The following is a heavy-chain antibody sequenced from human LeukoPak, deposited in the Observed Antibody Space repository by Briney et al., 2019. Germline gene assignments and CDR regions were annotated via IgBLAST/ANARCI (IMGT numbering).Heavy chain of an antibody. D-gene: IGHD6-13*01. CDR3: AKGRIAAAGTGY. J-gene: IGHJ4*02. CDR1: GFTFSSYA. Sequence: GGSLSLSCAASGFTFSSYAMSWVRPAPGKGLEWVSAISGSGGSTYYADSVKGRFTISRDNSKNTLYLQMNSLRAEDTAVYYCAKGRIAAAGTGYWGQGTLVTVSS. V-gene: IGHV3-23*01. CDR2: ISGSGGST.